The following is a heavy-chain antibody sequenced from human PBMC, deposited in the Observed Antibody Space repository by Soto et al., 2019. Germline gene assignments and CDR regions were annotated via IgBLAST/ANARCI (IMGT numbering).Heavy chain of an antibody. V-gene: IGHV1-69*01. CDR1: GEALSGYA. CDR2: IIPIFGTA. D-gene: IGHD3-9*01. J-gene: IGHJ6*02. CDR3: ARGFFYILTGSPGPYYYSGMAV. Sequence: LLKVAGKGAGEALSGYAISWRLQAPGQGLEWMGGIIPIFGTANYAQKFQGRVTITADESTSTAYMELSSLRSEDTAVYYCARGFFYILTGSPGPYYYSGMAVRGQGTTVPVSS.